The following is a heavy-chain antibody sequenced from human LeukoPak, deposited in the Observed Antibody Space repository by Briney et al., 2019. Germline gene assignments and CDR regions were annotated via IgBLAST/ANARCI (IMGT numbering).Heavy chain of an antibody. CDR1: GGSFSGYY. V-gene: IGHV4-34*01. Sequence: SETLSLTCAVYGGSFSGYYWSWIRQPPGKGLEWIGEINHSGSTNYNPSLKSRVTTSVDTSKNQFSLKLSSVTAADTAVYYCASASSGQEGFDYWGQGTLVTVSS. J-gene: IGHJ4*02. CDR2: INHSGST. CDR3: ASASSGQEGFDY.